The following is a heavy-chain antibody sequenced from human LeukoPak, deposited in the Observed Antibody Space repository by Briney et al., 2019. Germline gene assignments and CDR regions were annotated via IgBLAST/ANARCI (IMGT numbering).Heavy chain of an antibody. Sequence: GGSLRLSCAASGFTFSSYGMHWVRQAPGKGLEWVAVISYDGGNKYYADSVKGRFTISKDNSKNTLYLQMNSLRAEDTAVYYCAKDLIEDIVVVPAANKRFGRYYYYGMDVWGQGTTVTVSS. D-gene: IGHD2-2*01. CDR2: ISYDGGNK. V-gene: IGHV3-30*18. CDR1: GFTFSSYG. J-gene: IGHJ6*02. CDR3: AKDLIEDIVVVPAANKRFGRYYYYGMDV.